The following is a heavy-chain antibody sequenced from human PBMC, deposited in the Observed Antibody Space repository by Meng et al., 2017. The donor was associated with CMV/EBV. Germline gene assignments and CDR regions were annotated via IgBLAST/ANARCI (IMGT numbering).Heavy chain of an antibody. J-gene: IGHJ6*02. D-gene: IGHD3-3*01. CDR1: GYTFTSYG. CDR2: MNPNSGNT. V-gene: IGHV1-8*02. CDR3: ARFSTFGYYDFWSGYYAHYYYGMDV. Sequence: ASVKVSCKASGYTFTSYGISWVRQAPGQGLEWMGWMNPNSGNTGYAQKFQGRVTMTRNTSISTAYMELSSLRSEDTAVYYCARFSTFGYYDFWSGYYAHYYYGMDVWGQGTTVTVSS.